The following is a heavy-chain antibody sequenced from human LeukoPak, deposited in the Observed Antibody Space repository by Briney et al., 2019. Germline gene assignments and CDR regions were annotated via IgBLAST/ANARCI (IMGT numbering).Heavy chain of an antibody. D-gene: IGHD6-13*01. CDR3: ARLPGYSSTRYFDL. Sequence: PSETLSLTCTVSGGSISSYYWSWIRQPPGKGLEWIGYIYYGGSTNYNPSLKSRVTISVDTSKNQFSLKLSSVTAADTAVYYCARLPGYSSTRYFDLWGRGTLVTVSS. J-gene: IGHJ2*01. V-gene: IGHV4-59*08. CDR2: IYYGGST. CDR1: GGSISSYY.